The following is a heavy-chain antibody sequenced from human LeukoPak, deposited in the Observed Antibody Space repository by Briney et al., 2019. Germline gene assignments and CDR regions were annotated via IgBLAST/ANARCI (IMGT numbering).Heavy chain of an antibody. CDR2: INPNSGGT. D-gene: IGHD2-21*01. Sequence: ASVKVSCKASGYTFTDYYMHWVRQAPGQGLEWMGWINPNSGGTNYAQKFQGRVTLTRDTSISTAYMELSSLKSDDTAVYYCARAAVIDTWVKYYFDYWGQGTLLTVSS. CDR1: GYTFTDYY. J-gene: IGHJ4*02. V-gene: IGHV1-2*02. CDR3: ARAAVIDTWVKYYFDY.